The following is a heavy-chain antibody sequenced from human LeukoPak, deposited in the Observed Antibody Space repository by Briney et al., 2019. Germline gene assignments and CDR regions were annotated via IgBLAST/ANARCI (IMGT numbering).Heavy chain of an antibody. CDR1: GGTFSSYA. CDR3: AREIGPIQLHLWGSAFDY. Sequence: ASVKVSCKASGGTFSSYAISWVRQAPGQGLEWMGIINPSGGSTSYAQKFQGRVTMTRDTSTSTVYMKLSSLRSEDTAVYYCAREIGPIQLHLWGSAFDYWGQGTLVTVSS. CDR2: INPSGGST. J-gene: IGHJ4*02. V-gene: IGHV1-46*01. D-gene: IGHD5-18*01.